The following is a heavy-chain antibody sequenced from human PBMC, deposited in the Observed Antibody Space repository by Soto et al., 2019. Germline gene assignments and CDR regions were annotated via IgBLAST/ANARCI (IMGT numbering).Heavy chain of an antibody. CDR1: GGSISSYY. J-gene: IGHJ6*02. D-gene: IGHD2-2*01. CDR2: IYYSGST. CDR3: ARDQIVVVPAAMRDYYYGMDV. Sequence: SATLSLTCTVSGGSISSYYWSWIRQPPGKGLEWIGYIYYSGSTNYNPSLKSRVTISVDTSKNQFSLKLSSVTAADTAVYYCARDQIVVVPAAMRDYYYGMDVWGQGTTVTVSS. V-gene: IGHV4-59*01.